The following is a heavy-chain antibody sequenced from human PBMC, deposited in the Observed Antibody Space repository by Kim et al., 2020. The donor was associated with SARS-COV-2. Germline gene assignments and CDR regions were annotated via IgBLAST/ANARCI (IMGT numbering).Heavy chain of an antibody. V-gene: IGHV3-21*01. D-gene: IGHD2-15*01. CDR3: ARSRPESIVVVVAATPVPLDYGMDV. J-gene: IGHJ6*02. Sequence: GGSLRLSCAASGFTFSSYSMNWVRQAPGKGLEWVSSISSSSSYIYYADSVKGRFTISRDNAKNSLYLQMNSLRAEDTAVYYCARSRPESIVVVVAATPVPLDYGMDVWGQGTTVTVSS. CDR1: GFTFSSYS. CDR2: ISSSSSYI.